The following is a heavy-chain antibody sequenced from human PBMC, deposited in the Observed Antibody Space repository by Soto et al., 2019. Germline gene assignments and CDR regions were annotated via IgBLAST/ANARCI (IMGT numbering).Heavy chain of an antibody. V-gene: IGHV3-48*03. CDR2: ISDDGASI. Sequence: GGSLRLSCAASGFTFSSFAMNWVRQAPGRGLEWVSYISDDGASIYYADSLKGRFTISRDNAKNSLSLQMNNLRAEDTAVYYCARENSVQAWLHHFDHWGLGTLVTVSS. J-gene: IGHJ4*02. CDR3: ARENSVQAWLHHFDH. D-gene: IGHD5-18*01. CDR1: GFTFSSFA.